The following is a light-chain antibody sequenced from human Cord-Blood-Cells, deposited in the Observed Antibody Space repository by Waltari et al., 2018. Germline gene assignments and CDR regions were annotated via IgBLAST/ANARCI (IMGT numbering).Light chain of an antibody. V-gene: IGKV1-33*01. CDR2: DAS. Sequence: DIQMTQSPSSLSASVEDRVTITCQASQDISNYLNWYQQKPGKAPKLRIYDASNLETGVPSKFSGSGSGTDFTFTISSLQPEDIATYYCQQYDNLPLTFGGGTKVEIK. CDR1: QDISNY. CDR3: QQYDNLPLT. J-gene: IGKJ4*01.